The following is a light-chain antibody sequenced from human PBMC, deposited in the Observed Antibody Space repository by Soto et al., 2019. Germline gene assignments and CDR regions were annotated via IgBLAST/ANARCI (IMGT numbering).Light chain of an antibody. J-gene: IGKJ4*01. Sequence: EIVLTQSPGTLSLSPGERATLSCRASQSVSTSYLAWYQQKPGQAPRLLIYGASSRATGIPDRFSGSGSGAEFTLTISRLETEDFAVYYCQQYGSVPLTFGGGYKVEIK. CDR3: QQYGSVPLT. V-gene: IGKV3-20*01. CDR1: QSVSTSY. CDR2: GAS.